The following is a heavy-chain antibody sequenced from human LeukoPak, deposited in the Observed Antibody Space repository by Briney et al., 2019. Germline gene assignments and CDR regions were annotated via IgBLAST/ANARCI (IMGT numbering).Heavy chain of an antibody. CDR2: IYPGDSEI. Sequence: HGESLKISCKGSGYRFAEYWIGWVRQMPGKGLEYMGIIYPGDSEIRYSPSFPGQFTFSADKSINTAYLQWSSLKASDTAIYYCAGYGAPKPGEVHFDYWGQGTLVNVSS. V-gene: IGHV5-51*01. CDR1: GYRFAEYW. CDR3: AGYGAPKPGEVHFDY. J-gene: IGHJ4*02. D-gene: IGHD3-16*01.